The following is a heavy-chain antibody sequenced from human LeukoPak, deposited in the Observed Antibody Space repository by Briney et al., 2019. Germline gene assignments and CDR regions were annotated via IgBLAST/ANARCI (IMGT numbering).Heavy chain of an antibody. CDR2: ISYDGSNK. D-gene: IGHD5-12*01. V-gene: IGHV3-30*01. CDR3: ARDTGYEIALEY. CDR1: GFTFSSYA. Sequence: PGGSLRLSCAATGFTFSSYAMHWVRQAPGKGLEWVAVISYDGSNKYYADSVKGRFTISRDNSKNTLYLQMNSLRAEDTAVYYCARDTGYEIALEYWGQGTLVTVSS. J-gene: IGHJ4*02.